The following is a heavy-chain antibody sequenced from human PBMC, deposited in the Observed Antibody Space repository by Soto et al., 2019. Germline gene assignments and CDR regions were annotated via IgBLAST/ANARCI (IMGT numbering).Heavy chain of an antibody. J-gene: IGHJ6*02. CDR3: GRGYNWGSSNYGMDV. CDR2: ISGSGGST. V-gene: IGHV3-23*01. CDR1: GFTFSSYA. D-gene: IGHD3-22*01. Sequence: GGSLRLSCAASGFTFSSYAMSWVRQAPGKGLEWVSAISGSGGSTYYADSVKGRFTISRDNSKNTLYLQMNSLRAEDTAVYYCGRGYNWGSSNYGMDVWGQGTTVTVSS.